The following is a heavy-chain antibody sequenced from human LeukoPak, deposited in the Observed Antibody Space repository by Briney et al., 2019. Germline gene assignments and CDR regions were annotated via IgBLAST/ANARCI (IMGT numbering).Heavy chain of an antibody. CDR3: ARLTGDMGD. V-gene: IGHV6-1*01. Sequence: SQTLSLTCVISGDSVSSISAAWNWIRQSPSRGLEWLGRTFYRSKWFNDYAVSVKGRITINPDTSKNQFSLQLNSVTPEDTVVYYCARLTGDMGDWGQGTLVTVSS. J-gene: IGHJ4*02. CDR1: GDSVSSISAA. CDR2: TFYRSKWFN. D-gene: IGHD7-27*01.